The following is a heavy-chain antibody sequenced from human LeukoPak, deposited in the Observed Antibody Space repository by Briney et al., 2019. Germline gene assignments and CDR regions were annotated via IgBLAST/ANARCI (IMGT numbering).Heavy chain of an antibody. Sequence: GGSLRLSCAVSGVTFSNYALNWVRQAPGKGLEWVSAIGGSGANTYYADSAKGRFTISGDTSKNTLYLQMNNLRAEDTAVYYCAKSNQRAMVRGVMEYFDYWGQGTLVTVSS. CDR3: AKSNQRAMVRGVMEYFDY. V-gene: IGHV3-23*01. J-gene: IGHJ4*02. CDR2: IGGSGANT. D-gene: IGHD3-10*01. CDR1: GVTFSNYA.